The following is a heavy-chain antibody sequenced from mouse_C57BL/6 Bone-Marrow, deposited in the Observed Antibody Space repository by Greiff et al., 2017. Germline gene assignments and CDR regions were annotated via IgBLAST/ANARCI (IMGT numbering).Heavy chain of an antibody. D-gene: IGHD2-1*01. CDR2: IDPNSGGT. J-gene: IGHJ1*03. Sequence: QVQLQQPGAELVKPGASVKLSCKASGYTFTSYWMHWVKQRPGRGLEWIGRIDPNSGGTKYNEKFKSKATLTVDKPSSTAYMQLSSLTSEDSAAYYCAHGNYVYWYFAVWGTGTTVTVSS. CDR1: GYTFTSYW. CDR3: AHGNYVYWYFAV. V-gene: IGHV1-72*01.